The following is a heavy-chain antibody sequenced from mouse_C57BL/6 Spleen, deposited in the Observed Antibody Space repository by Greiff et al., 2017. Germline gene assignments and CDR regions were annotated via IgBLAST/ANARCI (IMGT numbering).Heavy chain of an antibody. CDR3: ARGGYAMDY. CDR1: GYSITSGYY. Sequence: VQLQQSGPGLVKPSQSLSLTCSVTGYSITSGYYWNWIRQFPGNKLEWMGYISYDGSNNYNPSLKNRISITRDTSKNQFFLKLNSVTTEDTATYYCARGGYAMDYWGQGTSVTASS. J-gene: IGHJ4*01. CDR2: ISYDGSN. V-gene: IGHV3-6*01.